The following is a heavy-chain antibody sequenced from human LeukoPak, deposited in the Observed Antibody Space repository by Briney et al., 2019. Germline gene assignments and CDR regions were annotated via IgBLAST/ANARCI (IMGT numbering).Heavy chain of an antibody. CDR3: ASPRKNVYSNYGAFYI. D-gene: IGHD4-11*01. V-gene: IGHV4-34*01. Sequence: PSEILSLTCAVYGGSFSGYYWSWIRQSPGKGLEWIGEINQSGSTNYNQPLKSRVTISVDTSKSQFSLNLSSVTAADTAVYYCASPRKNVYSNYGAFYIWGQATMVTVSS. CDR2: INQSGST. CDR1: GGSFSGYY. J-gene: IGHJ3*02.